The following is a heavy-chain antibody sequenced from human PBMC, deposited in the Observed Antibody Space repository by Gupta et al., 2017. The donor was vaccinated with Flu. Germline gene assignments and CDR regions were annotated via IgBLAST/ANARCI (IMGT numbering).Heavy chain of an antibody. D-gene: IGHD6-19*01. CDR3: ATRPLGGGWFH. V-gene: IGHV3-15*01. CDR1: GFTVSSVW. J-gene: IGHJ4*02. CDR2: IKSSAFGGTT. Sequence: EVQLVASGGGFVKPGGSLRLSCAGSGFTVSSVWMSWVRQAPGKGLEWVARIKSSAFGGTTDYSAPVKDRFTISRDDSKNTLFLQMSSLRPEDTAVYYCATRPLGGGWFHWGQGTLVTVSS.